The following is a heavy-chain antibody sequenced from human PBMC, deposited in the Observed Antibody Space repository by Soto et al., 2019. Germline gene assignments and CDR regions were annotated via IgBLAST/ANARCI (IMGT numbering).Heavy chain of an antibody. D-gene: IGHD4-17*01. V-gene: IGHV2-26*01. CDR1: GFSLSNARMG. CDR2: IFSNDEK. CDR3: ARIGYGDYVDAPYFDY. J-gene: IGHJ4*02. Sequence: QVTLKESGPVLVKPTETLTLTCTVSGFSLSNARMGVSWIRQPPGKALEWLAHIFSNDEKSYSTSLKSRLTIAKDTSKSQVVLTMTNMDPVDTATYYCARIGYGDYVDAPYFDYWGQGTLVTVSS.